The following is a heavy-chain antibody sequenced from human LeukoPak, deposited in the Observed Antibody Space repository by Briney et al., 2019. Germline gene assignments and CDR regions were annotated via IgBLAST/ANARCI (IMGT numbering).Heavy chain of an antibody. CDR1: GYTFTSYA. CDR2: INAGNGNT. J-gene: IGHJ5*02. CDR3: ARAPSSAIFGVVRGFGFDP. D-gene: IGHD3-3*01. Sequence: ASVKVSCKASGYTFTSYAMHWVRQAPGQRLEWMGWINAGNGNTKYSQKFQGRVTITRDTSASTAYMELSSLRSEDTAVYYCARAPSSAIFGVVRGFGFDPWGQGTLVTVSS. V-gene: IGHV1-3*01.